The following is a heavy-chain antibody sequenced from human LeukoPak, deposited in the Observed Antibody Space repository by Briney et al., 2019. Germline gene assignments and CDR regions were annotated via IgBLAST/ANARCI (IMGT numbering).Heavy chain of an antibody. CDR3: ARASGSYGSGSYYYYGMDV. J-gene: IGHJ6*04. CDR2: IFHSGST. V-gene: IGHV4-38-2*01. CDR1: GYSISSGYY. D-gene: IGHD3-10*01. Sequence: SETLSLTCAVSGYSISSGYYWGWIRQAPGKGLEWVGSIFHSGSTYYNPSLKSRVYMSVDTSKNQSSLKLSSVTAADTAVYYCARASGSYGSGSYYYYGMDVWGKGTTVTVSS.